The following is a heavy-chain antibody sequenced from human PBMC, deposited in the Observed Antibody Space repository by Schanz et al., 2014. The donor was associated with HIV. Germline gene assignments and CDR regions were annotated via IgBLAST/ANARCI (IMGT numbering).Heavy chain of an antibody. CDR3: ATAAVTDYSDN. J-gene: IGHJ4*02. CDR2: ISWSGRNV. D-gene: IGHD4-17*01. Sequence: EVQLVESGGGLVQPGRSLRLSCAVSGFTFDDYAMHWVRQAPGKGLEWVSSISWSGRNVYYADSVKGRFTMSRDNSKNTLYLQMNSLRGEDTAVYYCATAAVTDYSDNWGQGTLVTVSS. CDR1: GFTFDDYA. V-gene: IGHV3-9*01.